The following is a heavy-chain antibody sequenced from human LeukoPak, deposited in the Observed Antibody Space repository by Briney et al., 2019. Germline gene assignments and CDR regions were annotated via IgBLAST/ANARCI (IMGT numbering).Heavy chain of an antibody. J-gene: IGHJ2*01. Sequence: PGGSLGFSCAASGFTFSSYAMSWVRQAPGKGLEWVSAISGSGGSTYYADSVKGRFTISRDNSKNTLYLQMNSLRAEDTAVYYCAKDWSITMIVVVTTAFDLWGRGTLVTVSS. D-gene: IGHD3-22*01. CDR2: ISGSGGST. V-gene: IGHV3-23*01. CDR3: AKDWSITMIVVVTTAFDL. CDR1: GFTFSSYA.